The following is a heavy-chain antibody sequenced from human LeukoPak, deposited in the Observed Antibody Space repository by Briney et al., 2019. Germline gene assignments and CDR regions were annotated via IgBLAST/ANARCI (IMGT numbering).Heavy chain of an antibody. Sequence: ASVKVSCKASGYTFTGYYMHWVRQAPGQGLEWMGWINPNSGGTNYAQKFQGRVTMTRDTSISTAYMELSRLRSDDTAVYYYARDWKRGQWLALFWGQGTLVTVSS. CDR3: ARDWKRGQWLALF. CDR2: INPNSGGT. D-gene: IGHD6-19*01. V-gene: IGHV1-2*02. CDR1: GYTFTGYY. J-gene: IGHJ4*02.